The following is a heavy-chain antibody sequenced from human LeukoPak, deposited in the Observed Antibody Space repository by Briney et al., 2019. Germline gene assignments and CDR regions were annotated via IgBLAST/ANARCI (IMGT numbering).Heavy chain of an antibody. CDR2: IRQDGSEK. Sequence: PGGSLRLSCAASGLTFSNYWMSWVRQAPGKGLEWVANIRQDGSEKFYVDSVKGRFTISRDNDKSSLYLQMNSLRGEDTAVYFCARVGGSWELLLWGQGTLVTVS. D-gene: IGHD2-15*01. V-gene: IGHV3-7*01. CDR1: GLTFSNYW. J-gene: IGHJ4*02. CDR3: ARVGGSWELLL.